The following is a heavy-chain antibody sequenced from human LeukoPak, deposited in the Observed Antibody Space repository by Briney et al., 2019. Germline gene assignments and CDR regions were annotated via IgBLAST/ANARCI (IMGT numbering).Heavy chain of an antibody. D-gene: IGHD2-2*01. CDR3: ARDCSSTSCYDNGMDV. J-gene: IGHJ6*02. Sequence: PSETLSLTCTVSGGSISSYYWSWIRQPPGKGLEWIGYIYYSGSTNYNPSLKSRVTISVDTSKNQFSLKLSSVTAADTAVYYCARDCSSTSCYDNGMDVWGQGTTVTVSS. CDR2: IYYSGST. V-gene: IGHV4-59*01. CDR1: GGSISSYY.